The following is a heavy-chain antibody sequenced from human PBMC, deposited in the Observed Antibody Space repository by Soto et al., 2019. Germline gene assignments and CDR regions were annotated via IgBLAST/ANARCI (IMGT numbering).Heavy chain of an antibody. CDR1: VFTVSSDY. CDR2: IYSGGST. V-gene: IGHV3-53*01. D-gene: IGHD3-10*01. CDR3: ARVKVRVYWYFDL. J-gene: IGHJ2*01. Sequence: HPGGSLRLSCAASVFTVSSDYMSWVRQAPGKGLEWVSVIYSGGSTYYADSVKGRFTISRDNSKNTLYLQMNSLRAEDTAVYYCARVKVRVYWYFDLWGRGTLVTVSS.